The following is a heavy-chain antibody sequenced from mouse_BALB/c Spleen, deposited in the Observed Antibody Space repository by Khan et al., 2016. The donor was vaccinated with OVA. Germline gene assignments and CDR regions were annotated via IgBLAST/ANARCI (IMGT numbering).Heavy chain of an antibody. CDR2: IFPGDGST. D-gene: IGHD2-14*01. V-gene: IGHV1-85*01. CDR3: ARGGYGGFAY. CDR1: GYTFTSYD. Sequence: QVQLQQSGADLVKPGTSVKLSCKASGYTFTSYDINWVRQRPEQGLDWIGWIFPGDGSTKYNEKFKGKATLTTDKSSSTAYMQLSRLTSEDSAVYFCARGGYGGFAYWGQGTLVTVSA. J-gene: IGHJ3*01.